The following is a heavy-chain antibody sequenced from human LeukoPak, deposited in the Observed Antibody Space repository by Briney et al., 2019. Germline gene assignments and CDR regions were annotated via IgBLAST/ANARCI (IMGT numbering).Heavy chain of an antibody. J-gene: IGHJ3*02. D-gene: IGHD3-22*01. V-gene: IGHV1-2*02. CDR2: INPNSGGT. CDR3: ATSPYYYDSSGYLRPDAFDI. Sequence: GASVKVSCKASGYTFTGYYMHWVRQAPGQGLEWMGWINPNSGGTNYAQKFQGRVTMTRDTSISTAYMELSRLRSDDTAVYYCATSPYYYDSSGYLRPDAFDIWGQGTMVTVSS. CDR1: GYTFTGYY.